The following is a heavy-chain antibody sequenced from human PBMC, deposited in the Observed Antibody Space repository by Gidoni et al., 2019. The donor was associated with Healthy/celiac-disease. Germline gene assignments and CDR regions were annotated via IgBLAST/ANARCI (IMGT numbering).Heavy chain of an antibody. CDR2: INPTSGGT. V-gene: IGHV1-2*02. CDR3: ARAQIQRGFWFQH. Sequence: QVQLVQSGAEVKKPGASVKVSCKASGYTFTGYYMHWVRQAPGQRLEWMGWINPTSGGTDYAQKFQGRVTMTRDTSISTAYMELSRLRSDDTAVYYCARAQIQRGFWFQHWGQGTLVTVSS. D-gene: IGHD3-3*01. J-gene: IGHJ1*01. CDR1: GYTFTGYY.